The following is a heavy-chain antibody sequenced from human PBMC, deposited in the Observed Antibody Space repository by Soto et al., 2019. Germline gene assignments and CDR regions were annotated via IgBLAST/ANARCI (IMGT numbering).Heavy chain of an antibody. CDR2: ITSDGKSK. Sequence: PGGSLRLSCAASGFNFSNHWMHWVRQRPAEGLVWASRITSDGKSKAYAESVKGRFAISRDNAKNTLYLQMNGFTAEDTAVYYCARESGDWPLNWFDPWGQGTLVTVSS. D-gene: IGHD2-21*02. CDR3: ARESGDWPLNWFDP. V-gene: IGHV3-74*01. J-gene: IGHJ5*02. CDR1: GFNFSNHW.